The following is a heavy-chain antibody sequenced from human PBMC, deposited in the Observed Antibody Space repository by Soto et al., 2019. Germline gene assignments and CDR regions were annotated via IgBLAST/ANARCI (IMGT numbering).Heavy chain of an antibody. V-gene: IGHV3-21*01. CDR3: ARDPYYYAASGYSY. Sequence: EASLTPSWPASAFTFTIVSTHCVRHLPGKGLEWVSSISPSSSYIYYADSVRGRFTISRDNAKSSLYLQMNSLRAEDTAVYYCARDPYYYAASGYSYWGQGT. D-gene: IGHD3-22*01. CDR2: ISPSSSYI. CDR1: AFTFTIVS. J-gene: IGHJ4*02.